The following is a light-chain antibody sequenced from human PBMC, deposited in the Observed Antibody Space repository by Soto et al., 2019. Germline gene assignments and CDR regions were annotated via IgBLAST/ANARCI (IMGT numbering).Light chain of an antibody. CDR1: QGIANF. V-gene: IGKV1-9*01. Sequence: IQLTQSPSSLSASVGDRVTISCRANQGIANFLAWYQQKPGKAPELLIYGASTLQSGVPSRFSGSGSGTDFTLTISSLQPEDFATYYCQQLNSFPIPFGPGTKVDIK. CDR3: QQLNSFPIP. J-gene: IGKJ3*01. CDR2: GAS.